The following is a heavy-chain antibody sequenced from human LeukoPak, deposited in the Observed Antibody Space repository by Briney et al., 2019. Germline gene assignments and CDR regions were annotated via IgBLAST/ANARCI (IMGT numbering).Heavy chain of an antibody. V-gene: IGHV3-30-3*02. CDR3: AKHTGYSGSWYDY. Sequence: GGSLILSCAASGFTFSSYAMHWVRQAPGKGLEWVAVISYDGSNKYYADSVKGRFTISRDNSKNTLYLQMNSLRDEDTDVYYCAKHTGYSGSWYDYWGQGTLVTVSS. J-gene: IGHJ4*02. CDR2: ISYDGSNK. D-gene: IGHD6-13*01. CDR1: GFTFSSYA.